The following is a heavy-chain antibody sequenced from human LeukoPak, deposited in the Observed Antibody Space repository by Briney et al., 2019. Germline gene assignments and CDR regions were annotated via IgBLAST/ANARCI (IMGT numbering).Heavy chain of an antibody. CDR2: INHSGST. J-gene: IGHJ4*02. Sequence: SETLSLTCAVYGGSFSGYYWSWIRQPPGKGLEWIGEINHSGSTNYNPFLKSRVTISVDTSKNQFSLKLSSVTAADTAVYYCARHGGYSYGPFDYWGQGTLVTVSS. CDR3: ARHGGYSYGPFDY. V-gene: IGHV4-34*01. CDR1: GGSFSGYY. D-gene: IGHD5-18*01.